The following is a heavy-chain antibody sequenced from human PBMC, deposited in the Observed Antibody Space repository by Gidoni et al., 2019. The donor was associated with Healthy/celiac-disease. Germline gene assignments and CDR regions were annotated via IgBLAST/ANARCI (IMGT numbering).Heavy chain of an antibody. J-gene: IGHJ4*02. CDR2: SSADNDNT. V-gene: IGHV1-18*01. D-gene: IGHD3-10*01. Sequence: QVPLVQSRAEVKKPASSVQVSCKASGDTFTSYGISWVRQAPGQGLGWMGWSSADNDNTNYAQKLQGRVTMTTDTSTSTAYMELRSLRSDDTAVYYCASHYGLNPFDYWGQGTLVTVSS. CDR3: ASHYGLNPFDY. CDR1: GDTFTSYG.